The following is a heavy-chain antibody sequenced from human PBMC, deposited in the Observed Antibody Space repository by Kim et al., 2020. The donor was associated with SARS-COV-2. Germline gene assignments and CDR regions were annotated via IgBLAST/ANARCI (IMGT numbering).Heavy chain of an antibody. CDR3: AVIFADPYYMDV. J-gene: IGHJ6*03. V-gene: IGHV3-30*07. CDR2: K. Sequence: KNEPEYGKDRFTISRDNSKITLYLQMNSLRAEDTAVYYCAVIFADPYYMDVWGKGTTVTVSS. D-gene: IGHD3-16*02.